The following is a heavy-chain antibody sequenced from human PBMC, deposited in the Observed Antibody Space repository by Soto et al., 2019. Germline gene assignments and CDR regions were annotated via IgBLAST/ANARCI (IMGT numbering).Heavy chain of an antibody. CDR3: ASSSLYGMDA. CDR2: IYYSGNT. J-gene: IGHJ6*02. Sequence: SSETLSLTCSVSGGSISSGYYYWSWIRQPPGKGPEWIGNIYYSGNTYYNTSLTSRLIISIDTSKNQFSLNVGSVTAADTAVYYWASSSLYGMDAWGQGTPGTVSS. V-gene: IGHV4-30-4*02. CDR1: GGSISSGYYY.